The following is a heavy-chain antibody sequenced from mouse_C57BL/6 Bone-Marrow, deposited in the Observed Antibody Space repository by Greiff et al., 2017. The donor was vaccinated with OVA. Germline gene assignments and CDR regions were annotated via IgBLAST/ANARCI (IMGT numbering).Heavy chain of an antibody. Sequence: VQLKESGGGLVKPGGSLKLSCAASGFTFSDYGMHWVRQAPEKGLEWVAYISSGSSTIYYADTVKCRFTISRDNAKNTLFLQMTSLRSEDTAMYYCARGYYGSSYVPLFDYWGQGTTLTVSS. CDR1: GFTFSDYG. CDR2: ISSGSSTI. CDR3: ARGYYGSSYVPLFDY. V-gene: IGHV5-17*01. J-gene: IGHJ2*01. D-gene: IGHD1-1*01.